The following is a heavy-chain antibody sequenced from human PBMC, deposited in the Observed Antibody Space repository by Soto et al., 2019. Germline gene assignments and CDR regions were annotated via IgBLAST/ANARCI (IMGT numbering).Heavy chain of an antibody. J-gene: IGHJ6*04. CDR2: ISAYNGNT. D-gene: IGHD3-10*01. CDR1: GYTFTSYG. CDR3: ARVPPYYGPASSYPASYYTGMDV. Sequence: ASVKVSCKASGYTFTSYGISWVRQAPGQGXEWMGWISAYNGNTNYAQKLQGRVTMTTDTSTSTAYMELRSLRSDDTAVYYCARVPPYYGPASSYPASYYTGMDVWGKGTTDTVSS. V-gene: IGHV1-18*01.